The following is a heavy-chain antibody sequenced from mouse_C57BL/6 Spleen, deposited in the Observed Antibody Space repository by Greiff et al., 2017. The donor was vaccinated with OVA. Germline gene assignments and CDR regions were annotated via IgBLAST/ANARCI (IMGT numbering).Heavy chain of an antibody. CDR2: ISYSGST. CDR3: AREGLRGYFDV. Sequence: VQLKESGPGLAKPSQTLSLTCSVTGYSITSDYWNWIRTFPGNKLEYMGYISYSGSTYYNPSLKSRISITRDTSKNQYYLQLNSVTTEDTATYYCAREGLRGYFDVWGTGTTVTVSS. J-gene: IGHJ1*03. V-gene: IGHV3-8*01. CDR1: GYSITSDY.